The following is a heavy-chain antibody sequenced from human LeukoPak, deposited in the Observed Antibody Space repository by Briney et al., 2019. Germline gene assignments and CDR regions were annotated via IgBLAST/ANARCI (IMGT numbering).Heavy chain of an antibody. CDR1: GGSISSDY. D-gene: IGHD5-18*01. J-gene: IGHJ4*02. CDR2: IYYSGST. Sequence: PSETLSLTCTVSGGSISSDYWSWIRQPPGKGLEWIGYIYYSGSTNYNPSLKSRVTISVDTSKNQFSLKLSSVTAADTAVYYCARKRGYSYGEFDYWGQGTWSPSPQ. V-gene: IGHV4-59*01. CDR3: ARKRGYSYGEFDY.